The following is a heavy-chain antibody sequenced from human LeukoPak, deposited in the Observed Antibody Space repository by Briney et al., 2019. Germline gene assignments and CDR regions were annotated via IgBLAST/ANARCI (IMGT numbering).Heavy chain of an antibody. V-gene: IGHV3-48*03. CDR1: GFTFSNYE. J-gene: IGHJ4*02. CDR2: ISSSGSTI. CDR3: AGSMVRGVEGFDY. Sequence: GGSLRLSCAASGFTFSNYEMTWVRQAPGKGREWVSYISSSGSTIYYADSVKGRFTISRDNAKNSLYLQMNSLRAEDTAVYYCAGSMVRGVEGFDYWGQGTLVTVSS. D-gene: IGHD3-10*01.